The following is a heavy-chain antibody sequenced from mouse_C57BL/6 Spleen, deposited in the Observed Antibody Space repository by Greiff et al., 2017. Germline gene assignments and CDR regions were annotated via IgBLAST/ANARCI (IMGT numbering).Heavy chain of an antibody. J-gene: IGHJ2*01. CDR1: GFSLTSYA. CDR2: IWTGGGT. Sequence: VKLQQSGPGLVAPSQSLSITCTVSGFSLTSYAISWVRQPPGKGLEWLGVIWTGGGTNYNSALKSRLSISKDNSKSQVFLKMNSLQTDDTARYYCARNYYGSSPPFDYWGQGTTLTVSS. CDR3: ARNYYGSSPPFDY. V-gene: IGHV2-9-1*01. D-gene: IGHD1-1*01.